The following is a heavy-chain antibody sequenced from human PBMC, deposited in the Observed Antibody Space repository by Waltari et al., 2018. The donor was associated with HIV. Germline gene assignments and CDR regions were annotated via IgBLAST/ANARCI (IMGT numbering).Heavy chain of an antibody. CDR3: ARHDPGTYYYFDY. V-gene: IGHV4-39*01. J-gene: IGHJ4*02. CDR2: IYYGGST. Sequence: QLQLQESGPGLVKPSETLSLTCSVSGGSSNCYSWGWIRQPPGKGLEWIGSIYYGGSTFYNASLKSRLTISVDTAKKQFSLKLSSVTAADTAVYYCARHDPGTYYYFDYWGQGTLVTVSS. CDR1: GGSSNCYS. D-gene: IGHD3-10*01.